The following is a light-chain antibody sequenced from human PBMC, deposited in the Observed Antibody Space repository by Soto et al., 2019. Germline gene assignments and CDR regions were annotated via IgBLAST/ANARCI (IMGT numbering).Light chain of an antibody. CDR1: QSVGSN. Sequence: EIVLTQSPGTLSLSPGERATLSCRASQSVGSNYLAWYQQTPGQAPRLLIYDASNRATGIPARFSGSGSGTDFTLTISSLEPEDFAVYYCQQRSNWPPTFGQGTRLEIK. CDR2: DAS. V-gene: IGKV3-11*01. CDR3: QQRSNWPPT. J-gene: IGKJ5*01.